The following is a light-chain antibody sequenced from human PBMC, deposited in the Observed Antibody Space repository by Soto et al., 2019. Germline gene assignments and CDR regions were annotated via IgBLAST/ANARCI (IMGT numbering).Light chain of an antibody. CDR3: QQSHSAPWT. V-gene: IGKV1-39*01. CDR1: HSISNY. Sequence: DIQMTQSPSSLSASVGDRVTLTCRASHSISNYVSWYQQRPGKVPKLLIYLASSLQSGVPSRFRGSGSGTEFTLTISSLQHEDFATDYGQQSHSAPWTFGQGTRVEVK. J-gene: IGKJ1*01. CDR2: LAS.